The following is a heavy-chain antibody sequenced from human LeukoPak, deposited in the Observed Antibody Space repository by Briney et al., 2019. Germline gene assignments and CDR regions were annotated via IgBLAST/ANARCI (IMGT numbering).Heavy chain of an antibody. CDR2: VSYDGGNK. Sequence: GGSLRLSCAASGFTFSSYGMHWVRQAPAKGLEWVAVVSYDGGNKDYADSVKGRFTISRDNSKNTLYLQMNSLRAEDTAVYYCARGYGGQDYFDYWGQGTLVTVSS. V-gene: IGHV3-30*03. J-gene: IGHJ4*02. D-gene: IGHD4-23*01. CDR3: ARGYGGQDYFDY. CDR1: GFTFSSYG.